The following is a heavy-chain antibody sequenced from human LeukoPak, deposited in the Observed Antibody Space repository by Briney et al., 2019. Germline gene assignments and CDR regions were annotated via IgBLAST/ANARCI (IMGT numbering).Heavy chain of an antibody. CDR3: ARIGYSSSSIDY. CDR2: IKQDGSVK. J-gene: IGHJ4*02. D-gene: IGHD6-6*01. V-gene: IGHV3-7*01. CDR1: GFAFSNYW. Sequence: PGGSLRLSCAASGFAFSNYWMSWVRQAPGKGLVWVANIKQDGSVKYYVDSVKGRFTISRDNAKNSLYLQMNSLRAEDTAVYYCARIGYSSSSIDYWGQGTLVSVSS.